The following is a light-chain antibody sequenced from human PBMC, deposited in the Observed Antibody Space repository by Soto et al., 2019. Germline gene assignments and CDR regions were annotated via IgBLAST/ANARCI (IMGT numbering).Light chain of an antibody. CDR1: SSDVGGYNY. CDR3: SSYTSSSTLDV. V-gene: IGLV2-14*01. Sequence: QSVLTQPASVSGSPGQSITISCTGTSSDVGGYNYVSWYQQHPGKAHKLMIYDVSNRPSGVSNRFSGSKSGNTASLTISGLQAEDEADYYCSSYTSSSTLDVFGAGTKVTVL. J-gene: IGLJ1*01. CDR2: DVS.